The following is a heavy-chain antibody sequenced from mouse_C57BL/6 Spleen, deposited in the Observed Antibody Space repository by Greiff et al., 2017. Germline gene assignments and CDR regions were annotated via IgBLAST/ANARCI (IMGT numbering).Heavy chain of an antibody. CDR1: GYTFTDYY. V-gene: IGHV1-26*01. J-gene: IGHJ4*01. Sequence: VQLQQSGPELVKPGASVKISCKASGYTFTDYYMNWVKQSHGKSLEWIGDINPNNGGTSYNQKFKGKATLTVDKSSSTAYMELRSLTSEDSAVYFCASLGAGFAMDYWGQGASVTVSS. CDR3: ASLGAGFAMDY. CDR2: INPNNGGT. D-gene: IGHD1-2*01.